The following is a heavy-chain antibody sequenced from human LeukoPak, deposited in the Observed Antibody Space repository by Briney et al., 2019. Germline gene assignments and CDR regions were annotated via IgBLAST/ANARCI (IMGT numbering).Heavy chain of an antibody. D-gene: IGHD3-9*01. V-gene: IGHV4-30-4*01. CDR3: ARDGTYYDILTGYYNKGNWFDH. Sequence: SETLSLTCTVSGGSISSGDYYWRWIRQPPGKGLEWIVYIYYSGSTYYNPSLKSRVTISVDTSKNQFSLKLSSVTAADTAVYYCARDGTYYDILTGYYNKGNWFDHWGQGTLVTVSS. CDR1: GGSISSGDYY. J-gene: IGHJ5*02. CDR2: IYYSGST.